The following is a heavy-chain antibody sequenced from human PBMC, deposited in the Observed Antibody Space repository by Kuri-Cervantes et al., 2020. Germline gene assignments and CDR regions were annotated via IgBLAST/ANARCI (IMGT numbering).Heavy chain of an antibody. CDR1: GGSVSSGSYY. V-gene: IGHV4-61*01. Sequence: SETLSLTCTVSGGSVSSGSYYWSWIRQPPGKGLEWIGYIYYSGSTNYNPSLKSRVTISVDTSKNQFSLKLSSVTAADTAVYYCARDYVWGSYRLIDYWGQGTLVTVSS. CDR3: ARDYVWGSYRLIDY. CDR2: IYYSGST. J-gene: IGHJ4*02. D-gene: IGHD3-16*02.